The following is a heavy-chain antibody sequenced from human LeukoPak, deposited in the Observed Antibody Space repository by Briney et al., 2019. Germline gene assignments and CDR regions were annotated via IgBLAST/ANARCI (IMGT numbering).Heavy chain of an antibody. V-gene: IGHV3-53*01. CDR2: IYSGGST. Sequence: GGSLRLSCAASGFTVSSNYMSWVRQAPGKGLEWVSVIYSGGSTYYADSVKGRFTISRDNSKNTLYLQMNSLRAEDTAVYYCARESSISAAGTQIFDYWGQGTLVTVSS. D-gene: IGHD6-13*01. CDR3: ARESSISAAGTQIFDY. J-gene: IGHJ4*02. CDR1: GFTVSSNY.